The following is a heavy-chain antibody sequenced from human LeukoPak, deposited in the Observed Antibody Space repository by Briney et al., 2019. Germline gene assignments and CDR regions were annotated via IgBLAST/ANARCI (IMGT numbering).Heavy chain of an antibody. CDR2: MNPNSGNT. Sequence: ASVKVSCKASGYTFTSYDINWVRQATGQRLEWMGWMNPNSGNTGYVQKFQGRVTMTRNTSISTAYMELSSLRSEDTAVYYCARGRGGLLWFGELLLLNWFDPWGQGTLVTVSS. V-gene: IGHV1-8*01. CDR1: GYTFTSYD. CDR3: ARGRGGLLWFGELLLLNWFDP. D-gene: IGHD3-10*01. J-gene: IGHJ5*02.